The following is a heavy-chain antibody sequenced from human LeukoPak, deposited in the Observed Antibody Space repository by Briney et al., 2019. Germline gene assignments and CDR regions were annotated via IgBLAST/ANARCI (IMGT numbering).Heavy chain of an antibody. D-gene: IGHD3-10*01. J-gene: IGHJ3*02. CDR3: ARVCGSGSYRDAFDI. CDR1: GYTFTSYY. Sequence: ASVKVSCKASGYTFTSYYMHWVRQAPGQGLEWMGIINPSGGSTSYAQKFQGRVTMTRDTSTSTVYMELSSLRSEDTAVYYCARVCGSGSYRDAFDIWGQGTMVTVSS. CDR2: INPSGGST. V-gene: IGHV1-46*01.